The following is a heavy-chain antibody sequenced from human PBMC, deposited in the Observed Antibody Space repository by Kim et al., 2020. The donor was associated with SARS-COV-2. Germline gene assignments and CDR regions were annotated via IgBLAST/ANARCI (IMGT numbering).Heavy chain of an antibody. Sequence: ASVKVSCKASGYTFTSYAMHWVRQAPGQRLEWMGWINAGNGNTKYSQKFQGRVTITRDTSASTAYMELSSLRSEDTAVYYCARDWDGSGRYGVDVWGQGTTVTVSS. CDR3: ARDWDGSGRYGVDV. V-gene: IGHV1-3*01. CDR2: INAGNGNT. D-gene: IGHD3-10*01. J-gene: IGHJ6*02. CDR1: GYTFTSYA.